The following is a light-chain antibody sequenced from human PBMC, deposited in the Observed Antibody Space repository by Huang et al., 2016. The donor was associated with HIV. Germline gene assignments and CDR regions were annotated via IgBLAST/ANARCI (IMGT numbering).Light chain of an antibody. CDR1: QSVSSY. CDR3: QQRSNSFLT. CDR2: DAS. Sequence: EIVLTQSPATLSLSPGERATLSCRASQSVSSYLAWYQQKPGQAPRLLLYDASNRATGIPARFSGSGSGTDFTLTISSLEPEDFAVYYCQQRSNSFLTFGGGTKVEIK. V-gene: IGKV3-11*01. J-gene: IGKJ4*01.